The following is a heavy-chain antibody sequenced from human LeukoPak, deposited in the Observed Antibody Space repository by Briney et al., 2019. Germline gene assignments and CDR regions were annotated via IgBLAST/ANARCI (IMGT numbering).Heavy chain of an antibody. Sequence: GGSLRLSCAASGFTFDDYAMHWVRQAPGKGLEWVSGISWNSGSIGYADSVKGRFTISRDNAKNSLYLQMNSLRAEDTALYYCAKDKITFGGVIALGAFDIWGQGTMVTVSS. CDR1: GFTFDDYA. J-gene: IGHJ3*02. CDR2: ISWNSGSI. D-gene: IGHD3-16*02. CDR3: AKDKITFGGVIALGAFDI. V-gene: IGHV3-9*01.